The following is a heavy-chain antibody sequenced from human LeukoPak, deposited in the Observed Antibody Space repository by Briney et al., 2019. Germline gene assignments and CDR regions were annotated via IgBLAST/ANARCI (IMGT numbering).Heavy chain of an antibody. CDR2: NSSSGGNA. CDR3: ALSGYGDRDH. J-gene: IGHJ4*02. D-gene: IGHD3-22*01. V-gene: IGHV3-23*01. CDR1: GLTLSSHA. Sequence: PGGSLRLSCAASGLTLSSHAISWVGQAPGKGLEWVATNSSSGGNAYYADPVKGRFTIYRDNSKNMVYLQMDSLRAEATAVYYCALSGYGDRDHWGQGTLVTVSS.